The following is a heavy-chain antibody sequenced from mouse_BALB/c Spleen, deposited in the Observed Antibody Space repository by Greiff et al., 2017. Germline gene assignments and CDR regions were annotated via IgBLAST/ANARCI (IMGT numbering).Heavy chain of an antibody. V-gene: IGHV3-2*02. CDR2: ISYSGST. J-gene: IGHJ4*01. CDR3: AREYGNYVYAMDY. D-gene: IGHD2-10*02. CDR1: GYSITSDYA. Sequence: DVKLQESGPGLVKPSQSLSLTCTVTGYSITSDYAWNWIRQFPGNKLEWMGYISYSGSTSYNPSLKSRISITRDTSKNQFFLQLNSVTTEDTATYYCAREYGNYVYAMDYWGQGTSVTVSS.